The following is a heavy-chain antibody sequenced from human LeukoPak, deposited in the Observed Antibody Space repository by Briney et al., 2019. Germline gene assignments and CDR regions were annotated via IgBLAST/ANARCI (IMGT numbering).Heavy chain of an antibody. CDR2: ISGSGGST. CDR1: GFTFSSYA. D-gene: IGHD3-22*01. CDR3: AKALRRYDSSGYYYDWFDP. Sequence: GGPLRLSCAASGFTFSSYAMSWVRQAPGKGLEWVSAISGSGGSTYYADSVKGRFTISRDNSRNTLYLQMNSLRAEDTAVYYCAKALRRYDSSGYYYDWFDPWGQGTLVTVSS. J-gene: IGHJ5*02. V-gene: IGHV3-23*01.